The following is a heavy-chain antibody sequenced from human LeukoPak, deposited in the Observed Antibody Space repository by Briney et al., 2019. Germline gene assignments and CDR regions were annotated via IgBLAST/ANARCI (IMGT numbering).Heavy chain of an antibody. D-gene: IGHD6-6*01. CDR3: ARATRSIAARKGFDP. V-gene: IGHV1-18*01. J-gene: IGHJ5*02. Sequence: SAYNGNTNYAQKLQGRVTMTTDTSTSTAYMELRSLRSDDTAVYYCARATRSIAARKGFDPWGQGTLVTVSS. CDR2: SAYNGNT.